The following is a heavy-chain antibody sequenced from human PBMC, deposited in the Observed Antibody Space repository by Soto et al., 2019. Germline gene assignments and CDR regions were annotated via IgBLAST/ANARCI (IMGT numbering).Heavy chain of an antibody. CDR2: FDPEDGET. J-gene: IGHJ4*02. D-gene: IGHD3-22*01. CDR3: ATARNNYYDSSGHTQEFCY. V-gene: IGHV1-24*01. CDR1: GYTLTELS. Sequence: QVQLVQSGAEVKKPGASVKVSCKVSGYTLTELSMHWVRQAPGKGLEWMGGFDPEDGETIYAQKFQGRVTMTEDTSTDTAYMELSSLRSEDTAVYYCATARNNYYDSSGHTQEFCYWGQGTLVTVSS.